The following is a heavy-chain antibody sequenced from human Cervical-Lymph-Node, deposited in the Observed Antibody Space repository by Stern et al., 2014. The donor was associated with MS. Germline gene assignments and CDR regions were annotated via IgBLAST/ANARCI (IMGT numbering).Heavy chain of an antibody. CDR2: IYYGWST. V-gene: IGHV4-61*01. Sequence: QVQLQESGPGLVKPSETLSLTCTGSGDSISSRSYYWSWIRQSPGKGLEWIGFIYYGWSTKCNPSLNSRVTISQDSSKNQISLKLNSVTAADSAVYYCARDGYSSTEYYLEYWGQGILVTVSS. CDR3: ARDGYSSTEYYLEY. J-gene: IGHJ4*02. CDR1: GDSISSRSYY. D-gene: IGHD2-2*01.